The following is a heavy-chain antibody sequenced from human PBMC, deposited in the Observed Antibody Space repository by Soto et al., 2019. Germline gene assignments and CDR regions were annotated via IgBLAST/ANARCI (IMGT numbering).Heavy chain of an antibody. CDR3: ARGPRGYVYYHGMDV. D-gene: IGHD3-16*01. J-gene: IGHJ6*02. Sequence: QVQVQESGPGLVKPSETLSLTCTVSGGSISSYYVSWIRQSAGKGLEWIGRIDTSGTTNYNPSLKSRVTMSVDASKSQFSLNLSSVTAADTAVYYCARGPRGYVYYHGMDVWGQGTTVTVSS. CDR1: GGSISSYY. CDR2: IDTSGTT. V-gene: IGHV4-4*07.